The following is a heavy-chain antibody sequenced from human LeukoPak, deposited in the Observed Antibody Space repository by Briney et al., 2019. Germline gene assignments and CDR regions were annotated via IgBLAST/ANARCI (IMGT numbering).Heavy chain of an antibody. J-gene: IGHJ4*02. D-gene: IGHD3-10*01. CDR1: GYTFTNYA. CDR3: ARDREAPGGLLWFGELLSYYFDY. V-gene: IGHV1-3*03. CDR2: INAGNGNT. Sequence: ASVTVSCKASGYTFTNYAILWVRQAPGQRLEWMGWINAGNGNTKYSQEFQGRVTITRDTSASTAYMELSSLRSEDMAVYHCARDREAPGGLLWFGELLSYYFDYWGQGTLVTVSS.